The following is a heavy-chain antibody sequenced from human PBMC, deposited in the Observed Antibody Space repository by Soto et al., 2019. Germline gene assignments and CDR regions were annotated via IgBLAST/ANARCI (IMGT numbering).Heavy chain of an antibody. D-gene: IGHD2-8*01. J-gene: IGHJ4*02. CDR3: AKDLMGLMTLSPFDY. Sequence: GGSLRLSCAASGFTFSSYAMSWVRQAPGKGLEWVSAISGSGGSTYYADSVKGRFTISRDNSKNTLYLQMNSLRAEDTAVYYCAKDLMGLMTLSPFDYWGQGTLVTVSS. CDR1: GFTFSSYA. CDR2: ISGSGGST. V-gene: IGHV3-23*01.